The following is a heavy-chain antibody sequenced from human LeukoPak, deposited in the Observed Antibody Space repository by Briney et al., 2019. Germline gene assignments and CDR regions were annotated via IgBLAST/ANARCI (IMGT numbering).Heavy chain of an antibody. CDR2: VSHSGTP. CDR1: GYSNSSGYY. V-gene: IGHV4-38-2*01. Sequence: SDTLSLTCGVSGYSNSSGYYWGWIRQPPGKGLEWIGSVSHSGTPYYNPSLKSRLTISVDTSENQFSLKLTSVTAADTAVYYCASLNGRVFDYWGQGTLVTVSS. CDR3: ASLNGRVFDY. D-gene: IGHD1-26*01. J-gene: IGHJ4*02.